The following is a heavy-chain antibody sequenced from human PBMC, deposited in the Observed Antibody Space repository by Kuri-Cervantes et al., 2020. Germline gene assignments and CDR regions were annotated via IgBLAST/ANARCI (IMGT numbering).Heavy chain of an antibody. J-gene: IGHJ4*02. CDR3: ARGVRAPPYYYGSGSYCYFDY. CDR2: IYYSGST. D-gene: IGHD3-10*01. Sequence: SETLSLTCTVSGGSISSSSYYWGWIRQPPGKGLEWIGSIYYSGSTYYNPSLKSRVTISVDTSKNQFSLKLSSVTAADTAVYYCARGVRAPPYYYGSGSYCYFDYWGQGTLVTVSS. CDR1: GGSISSSSYY. V-gene: IGHV4-39*07.